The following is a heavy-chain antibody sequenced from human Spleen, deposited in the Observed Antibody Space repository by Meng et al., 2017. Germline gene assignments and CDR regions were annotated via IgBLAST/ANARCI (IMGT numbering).Heavy chain of an antibody. V-gene: IGHV4-34*01. Sequence: HVQLQQWGAGLLKPSETLSLTCVVSGGSFSDYYWSWIRQPPGKGLEWIGEINHSGSTSYNPSLESRATISVDTSQNNLSLKLSSVTAADSAVYYCARGPTTMAHDFDYWGQGTLVTVSS. CDR3: ARGPTTMAHDFDY. CDR2: INHSGST. CDR1: GGSFSDYY. D-gene: IGHD4-11*01. J-gene: IGHJ4*02.